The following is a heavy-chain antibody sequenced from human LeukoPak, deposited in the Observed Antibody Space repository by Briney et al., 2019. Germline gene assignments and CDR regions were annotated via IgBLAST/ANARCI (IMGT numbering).Heavy chain of an antibody. V-gene: IGHV3-30*01. J-gene: IGHJ4*02. Sequence: HPGGSLRLSCAASGFTFSSYAMHWVRQAPGKGLEWVAVISYGGSNKYYADSVKGRFTISRDNSKNTLYLQMNSLRAEDTAVYYCARDFFPSSSWNYFDYWGQGTLVTVSS. CDR3: ARDFFPSSSWNYFDY. D-gene: IGHD6-13*01. CDR1: GFTFSSYA. CDR2: ISYGGSNK.